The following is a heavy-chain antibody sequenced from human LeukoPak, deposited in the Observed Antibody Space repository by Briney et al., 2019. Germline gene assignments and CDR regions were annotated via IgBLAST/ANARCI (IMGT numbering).Heavy chain of an antibody. CDR1: GYSFTSYW. D-gene: IGHD5-18*01. J-gene: IGHJ4*02. CDR3: ARAPSDTSMVDY. Sequence: GESLKISCKSSGYSFTSYWISWVRQMPGKGLEWMGRIDPSDSYTNYSPSFQGHVTISADKSISTAYLQWSSLKASDTAMYYCARAPSDTSMVDYWGQGTLVTVSS. CDR2: IDPSDSYT. V-gene: IGHV5-10-1*01.